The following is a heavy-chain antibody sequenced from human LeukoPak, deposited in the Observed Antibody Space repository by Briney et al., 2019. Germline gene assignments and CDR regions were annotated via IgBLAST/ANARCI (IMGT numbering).Heavy chain of an antibody. CDR3: AREGDHSSSKPRADFDY. CDR2: INPSGGST. CDR1: GYTFTSYY. D-gene: IGHD6-6*01. J-gene: IGHJ4*02. V-gene: IGHV1-46*01. Sequence: GASVKVSCKASGYTFTSYYMHWVRQAPGQGLEWMGIINPSGGSTSHAQKFQGRVTMTRDTSTSTVYMELSSLRSEDTAVYYCAREGDHSSSKPRADFDYWGQGTLVTVSS.